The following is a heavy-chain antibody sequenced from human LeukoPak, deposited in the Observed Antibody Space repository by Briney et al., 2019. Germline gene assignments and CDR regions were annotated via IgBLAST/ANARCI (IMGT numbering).Heavy chain of an antibody. CDR2: ISGSGGST. V-gene: IGHV3-23*01. Sequence: GGSLRLSCAASGFPFSRLAMTWVRQAPGKGLEWVSAISGSGGSTNYADSVKGRFPISRDNSNDTLYLQMNSLRADDTPVYYCAKCRGGGGEYWNFDLWGRGILVTVSS. J-gene: IGHJ2*01. CDR3: AKCRGGGGEYWNFDL. D-gene: IGHD2-15*01. CDR1: GFPFSRLA.